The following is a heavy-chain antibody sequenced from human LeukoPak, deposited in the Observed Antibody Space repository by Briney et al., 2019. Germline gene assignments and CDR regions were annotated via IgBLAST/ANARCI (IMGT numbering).Heavy chain of an antibody. CDR3: ATDRAEQQGVQLYYYFGMDV. J-gene: IGHJ6*02. V-gene: IGHV1-69*04. CDR1: GGTFTSHG. D-gene: IGHD5-24*01. CDR2: IIPIRNTL. Sequence: SVKVSCKASGGTFTSHGISWVRQAPGQGLEWMGRIIPIRNTLNYAQKFQGRLTITAETSTSTAYMDLSSLRSEDTAVYYCATDRAEQQGVQLYYYFGMDVWGQGTTVTVSS.